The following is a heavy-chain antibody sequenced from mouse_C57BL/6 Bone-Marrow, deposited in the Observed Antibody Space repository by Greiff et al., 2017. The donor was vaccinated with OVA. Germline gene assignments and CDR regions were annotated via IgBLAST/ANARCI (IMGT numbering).Heavy chain of an antibody. Sequence: EVQVVESGGGLVKPGGSLKLSCAASGFTFSSYAMSWVRQTPDKRLEWVATISDGGSYTYYPDNVKGRFTISRDNAKNNLYLQMSHLKSEDTAMYYGARTHYVDYWGQGTTLTVSS. J-gene: IGHJ2*01. CDR1: GFTFSSYA. CDR2: ISDGGSYT. CDR3: ARTHYVDY. V-gene: IGHV5-4*01.